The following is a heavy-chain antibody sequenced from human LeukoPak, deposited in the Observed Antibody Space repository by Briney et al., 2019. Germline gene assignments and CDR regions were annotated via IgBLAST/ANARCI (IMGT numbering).Heavy chain of an antibody. CDR2: ISYDGNNK. V-gene: IGHV3-30*19. J-gene: IGHJ1*01. Sequence: GGSLRLSCAASGFTFSNYGMHWVRQAPGKGLEWVALISYDGNNKYYADSVKGRFSISRDNSKNTLYLQMNSLRPEDTAIYYCARSYYDSTAYYLAEYFQHWGQGTLVTVSS. D-gene: IGHD3-22*01. CDR1: GFTFSNYG. CDR3: ARSYYDSTAYYLAEYFQH.